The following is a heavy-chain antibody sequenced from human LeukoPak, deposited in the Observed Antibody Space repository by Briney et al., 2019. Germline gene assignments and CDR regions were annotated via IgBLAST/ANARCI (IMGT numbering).Heavy chain of an antibody. CDR3: ARGTGTTYYYYYYMDV. V-gene: IGHV4-34*01. D-gene: IGHD1-1*01. J-gene: IGHJ6*03. CDR1: GGSFSGYY. CDR2: IYHSGST. Sequence: SETLSLTCAVYGGSFSGYYWSWIRQPPGKGLEWIGSIYHSGSTYYNPSLKSRVTISVDTSKNQFSLKLSSVTAADTAVYYCARGTGTTYYYYYYMDVWGKGTTVTVSS.